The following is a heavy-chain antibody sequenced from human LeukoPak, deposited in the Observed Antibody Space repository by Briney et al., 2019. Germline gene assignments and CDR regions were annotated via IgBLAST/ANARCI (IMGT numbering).Heavy chain of an antibody. CDR2: IYSGGST. J-gene: IGHJ4*02. D-gene: IGHD3-10*01. CDR1: GFTVGSNY. V-gene: IGHV3-66*02. Sequence: HPGGSLRLSCAASGFTVGSNYMNWVRQAPGKGFEWVSSIYSGGSTDYADSVKGRFTISRDSSKNTVYLQMNSLRSDDTAVYFCAGNNYASGTSLVYWGQGTLVTVSS. CDR3: AGNNYASGTSLVY.